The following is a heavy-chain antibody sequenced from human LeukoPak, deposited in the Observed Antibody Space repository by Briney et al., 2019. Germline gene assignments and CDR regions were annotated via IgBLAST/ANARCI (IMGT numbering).Heavy chain of an antibody. CDR2: ISGNGGST. CDR1: GFTFSSYG. D-gene: IGHD7-27*01. J-gene: IGHJ4*02. CDR3: AKDQNWEGGY. Sequence: GGSLRLSCAASGFTFSSYGMSWVRQAPGKGLEWVSGISGNGGSTYYADSVKGRFTISRDNSKNTLYLQMNSLRAEDTAVYYCAKDQNWEGGYWGQGTLVTVSS. V-gene: IGHV3-23*01.